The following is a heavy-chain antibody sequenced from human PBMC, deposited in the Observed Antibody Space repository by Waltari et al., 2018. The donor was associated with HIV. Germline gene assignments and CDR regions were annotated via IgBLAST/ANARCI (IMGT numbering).Heavy chain of an antibody. V-gene: IGHV3-23*01. CDR2: ISGSGGST. CDR1: GFTFSSYA. CDR3: AKGNDYYDRRTLYYYGMDV. J-gene: IGHJ6*02. Sequence: EVQLLESGGGLVQPGGSLRLSCAASGFTFSSYAMSWVRQAPGKGLEWVSAISGSGGSTYYADSVKGRFTISRDNPKNTLYLQMNSLRAEDTAVYYCAKGNDYYDRRTLYYYGMDVWGQGTTVTVSS. D-gene: IGHD3-22*01.